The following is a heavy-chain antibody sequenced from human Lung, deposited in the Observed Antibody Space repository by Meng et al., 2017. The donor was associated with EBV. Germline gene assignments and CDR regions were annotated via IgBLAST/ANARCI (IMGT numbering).Heavy chain of an antibody. Sequence: QITLKESGPTPVKPTQTLTLTCSFSGFSLSTRGVGVGWIRQPPGKALEWLALIYWDDDKRYNPSLKSRLTITKDTSKNQVVLTVTNMDPVDTATYYCAHLITARPFDYWGQGTLVTVCS. CDR3: AHLITARPFDY. CDR1: GFSLSTRGVG. CDR2: IYWDDDK. V-gene: IGHV2-5*02. D-gene: IGHD6-6*01. J-gene: IGHJ4*02.